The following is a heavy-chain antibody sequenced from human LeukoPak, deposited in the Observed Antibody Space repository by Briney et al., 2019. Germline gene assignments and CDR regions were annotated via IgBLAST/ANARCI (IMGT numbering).Heavy chain of an antibody. V-gene: IGHV1-2*06. CDR3: AGEDNSSGYRPFDI. Sequence: ASVKVSCKASGYTFTGYYIHWVRQAPGQGLDWMGRINPNNGGTDYAQKFQGRVTMTRDMSMSTAYMELSRLRSDDTAVYYCAGEDNSSGYRPFDIWGQGTMVTVPS. J-gene: IGHJ3*02. CDR2: INPNNGGT. CDR1: GYTFTGYY. D-gene: IGHD3-22*01.